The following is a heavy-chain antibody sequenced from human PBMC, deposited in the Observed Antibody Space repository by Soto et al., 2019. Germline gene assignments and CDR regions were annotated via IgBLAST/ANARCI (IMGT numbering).Heavy chain of an antibody. Sequence: SVKVSCKASGGTFSSYTISWVRQAPGQGLEWMGRIIPILGIANYAQKFQGRVTITADKSTSTAYMELSSLRSEDTAVYYCARGHPLAQSDNWFDPWGQGTLVTVSS. CDR1: GGTFSSYT. V-gene: IGHV1-69*02. J-gene: IGHJ5*02. CDR2: IIPILGIA. CDR3: ARGHPLAQSDNWFDP.